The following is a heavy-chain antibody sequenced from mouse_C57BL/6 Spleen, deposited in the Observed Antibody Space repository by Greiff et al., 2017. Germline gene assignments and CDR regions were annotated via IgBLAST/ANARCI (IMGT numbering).Heavy chain of an antibody. J-gene: IGHJ3*01. V-gene: IGHV1-42*01. CDR2: INPSTGGT. CDR3: ARGTSWFAY. Sequence: EVKLVESGPELVKPGASVKISCKASGYSFTGYYMNWVKQSPEKSLEWIGEINPSTGGTTYNQKFKAKATLTVDKSSSTAYMQLKSLTSEDAAVYYCARGTSWFAYWGHGTLVTVSA. CDR1: GYSFTGYY.